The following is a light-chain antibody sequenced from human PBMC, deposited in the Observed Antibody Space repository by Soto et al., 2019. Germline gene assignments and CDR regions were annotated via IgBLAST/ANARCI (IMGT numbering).Light chain of an antibody. CDR2: DVS. Sequence: QSVLTQPASVSGSPGQSITISCTGTSSDVGGYNYVSWCQQHPGKAPELMIYDVSSRPSGVSSRFSGSKSGNTASLTISGLLAEDEADYYCSSYTSGSTYVFGTGTKVTVL. J-gene: IGLJ1*01. CDR3: SSYTSGSTYV. V-gene: IGLV2-14*03. CDR1: SSDVGGYNY.